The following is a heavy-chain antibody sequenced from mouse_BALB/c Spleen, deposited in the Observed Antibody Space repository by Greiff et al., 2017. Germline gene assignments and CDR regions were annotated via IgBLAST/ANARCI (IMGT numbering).Heavy chain of an antibody. CDR3: ARGSYYYGSSLYAMDY. Sequence: EVKLVESGGGLVQPGGSRKLSCAASGFTFSSFGMHWVRQAPEKGLEWVAYISSGSSTIYYADTVKGRFTISRDNPKNTLFLQMTSLRSEDTAMYYCARGSYYYGSSLYAMDYWGQGTSVTVSS. CDR1: GFTFSSFG. CDR2: ISSGSSTI. J-gene: IGHJ4*01. V-gene: IGHV5-17*02. D-gene: IGHD1-1*01.